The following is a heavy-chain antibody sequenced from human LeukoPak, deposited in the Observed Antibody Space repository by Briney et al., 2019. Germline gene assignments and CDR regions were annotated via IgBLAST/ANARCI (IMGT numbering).Heavy chain of an antibody. V-gene: IGHV4-34*01. CDR3: ARGRLYSSSWSTGKYYYYYYGMDV. CDR1: GGSFSGYY. D-gene: IGHD6-13*01. Sequence: KPSGTLSLTCAVYGGSFSGYYWSWIRQPPGKGLEWIGEINHSGSTNYNPSLKSRVTISVDTSKNQFSLKLSSVTAADTAVYYCARGRLYSSSWSTGKYYYYYYGMDVWGQGTTVTVSS. CDR2: INHSGST. J-gene: IGHJ6*02.